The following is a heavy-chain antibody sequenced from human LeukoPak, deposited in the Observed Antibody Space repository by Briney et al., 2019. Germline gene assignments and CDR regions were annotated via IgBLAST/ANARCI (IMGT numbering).Heavy chain of an antibody. CDR3: ARPSRQRNTVLN. V-gene: IGHV4-39*01. Sequence: SETLSLTCTVSGGSINSSSYYWGWIRQPPGKGLEWIGSIYYSGSTYYNPSLKSRVTISVDTSKNQFSLKLSSVTAADTAVYYCARPSRQRNTVLNWGQGTLVTVSS. D-gene: IGHD4-11*01. J-gene: IGHJ4*02. CDR2: IYYSGST. CDR1: GGSINSSSYY.